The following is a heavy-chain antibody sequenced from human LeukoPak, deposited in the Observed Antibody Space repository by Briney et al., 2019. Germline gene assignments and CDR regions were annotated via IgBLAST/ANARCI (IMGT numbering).Heavy chain of an antibody. J-gene: IGHJ6*03. V-gene: IGHV1-18*01. CDR1: GYTFTSYG. D-gene: IGHD1-26*01. CDR2: ISAYNGNT. CDR3: ATWEPLGPYYYMDV. Sequence: ASVKVSCKASGYTFTSYGISWVRQAPGQGLEWMGWISAYNGNTNYAQKLQGRVTMTTDTSTSTAYMELRSLRSDDTAVYYCATWEPLGPYYYMDVWGKGTTVTISS.